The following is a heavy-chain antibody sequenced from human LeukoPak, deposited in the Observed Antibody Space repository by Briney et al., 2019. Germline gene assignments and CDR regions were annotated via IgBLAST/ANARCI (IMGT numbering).Heavy chain of an antibody. V-gene: IGHV3-15*01. Sequence: GGSLRLSCAASGFNFRNASMSWVRQAPGKGLEWVGRIKSKTDGGTTDYAAPVKGRFTISRDDSKNTLYLQMNSLTTEDTAVYFCAHRDTALVRVDYWGQGTLVTVSS. CDR1: GFNFRNAS. D-gene: IGHD5-18*01. J-gene: IGHJ4*02. CDR3: AHRDTALVRVDY. CDR2: IKSKTDGGTT.